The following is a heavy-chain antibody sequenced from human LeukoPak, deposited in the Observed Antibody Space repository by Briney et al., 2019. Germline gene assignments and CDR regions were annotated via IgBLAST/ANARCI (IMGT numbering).Heavy chain of an antibody. D-gene: IGHD1-7*01. Sequence: GAALKSSGKGSGSGFTNYWISWVRQVRGTGLEWMGRVDPGDSTSDYSPSFQGHVTFSDAMSITTACLQCSPLSASDTAIYYCAGHMWNSGSFDYWGQGTLITV. V-gene: IGHV5-10-1*01. CDR2: VDPGDSTS. CDR3: AGHMWNSGSFDY. CDR1: GSGFTNYW. J-gene: IGHJ4*02.